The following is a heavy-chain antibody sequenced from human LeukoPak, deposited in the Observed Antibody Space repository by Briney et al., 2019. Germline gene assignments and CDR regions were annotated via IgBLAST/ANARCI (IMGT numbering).Heavy chain of an antibody. Sequence: GASVTVSCKASGYTFTSYYMHWVRQAPGQGLEWMGIINPSGGSTSYAQKFQGRVTMTRDTSTSTVYMELSSLRSEDTAVYYCAATTVTPLDNYYYGMDVWGQGTTVTVSS. V-gene: IGHV1-46*01. CDR2: INPSGGST. CDR3: AATTVTPLDNYYYGMDV. J-gene: IGHJ6*02. CDR1: GYTFTSYY. D-gene: IGHD4-17*01.